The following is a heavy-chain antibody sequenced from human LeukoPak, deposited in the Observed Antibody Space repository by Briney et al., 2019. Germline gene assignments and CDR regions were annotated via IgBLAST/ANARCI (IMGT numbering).Heavy chain of an antibody. V-gene: IGHV3-21*01. J-gene: IGHJ6*02. Sequence: GGSLRLSCAASGFTFSSYGMHWVRQAPGKGLEWVSSISSSSSYIYYADSVKGRFTISRDNAKNSLYLQMNSLRAEDTAVYYCARDGYCSSTSCYQDVWGQGTTVTVSS. D-gene: IGHD2-2*01. CDR3: ARDGYCSSTSCYQDV. CDR2: ISSSSSYI. CDR1: GFTFSSYG.